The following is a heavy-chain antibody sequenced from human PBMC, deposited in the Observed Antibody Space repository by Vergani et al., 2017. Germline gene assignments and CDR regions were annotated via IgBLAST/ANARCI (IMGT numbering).Heavy chain of an antibody. V-gene: IGHV3-7*03. CDR3: AKSVEGVDAFDI. CDR2: IKQDGSEK. J-gene: IGHJ3*02. Sequence: EVQLVESGGGLVQPGGSLRLSCAASGFTFSSYWMSWVRQAPGKGVEWVANIKQDGSEKYYVDSVKGRFTISRDNAKNSLYLQMNSLRAEDTDVYYCAKSVEGVDAFDIWGQGTMVTVSS. CDR1: GFTFSSYW. D-gene: IGHD2-8*01.